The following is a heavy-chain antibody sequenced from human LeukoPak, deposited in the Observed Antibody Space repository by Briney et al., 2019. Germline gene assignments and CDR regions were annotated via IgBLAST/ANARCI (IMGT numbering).Heavy chain of an antibody. CDR2: ISYDGSHK. CDR1: RFTFSSYA. V-gene: IGHV3-30*04. CDR3: ARDAYYYASGPTIDY. J-gene: IGHJ4*02. Sequence: RGSLRLSCAASRFTFSSYAMHWVRQAPGKGLEWVAVISYDGSHKYYADSVKGRFTISRDNSKNTLYLQMNSLRAEDTAVYYCARDAYYYASGPTIDYWGQGTLVTVSS. D-gene: IGHD3-10*01.